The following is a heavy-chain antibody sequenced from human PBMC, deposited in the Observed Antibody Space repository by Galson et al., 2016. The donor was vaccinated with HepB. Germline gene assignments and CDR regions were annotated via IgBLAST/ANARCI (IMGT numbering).Heavy chain of an antibody. CDR3: AGGYYGSGSYYAY. J-gene: IGHJ4*02. CDR2: IKPDGSEK. CDR1: GFTFSTYW. V-gene: IGHV3-7*03. D-gene: IGHD3-10*01. Sequence: SLRLSCAASGFTFSTYWMNWVRQAPGKGLEWVANIKPDGSEKYYVDSVKGRFTISRDNGKKSLYLQMNSLRAEDTAVYYCAGGYYGSGSYYAYWGQGTLVTVSS.